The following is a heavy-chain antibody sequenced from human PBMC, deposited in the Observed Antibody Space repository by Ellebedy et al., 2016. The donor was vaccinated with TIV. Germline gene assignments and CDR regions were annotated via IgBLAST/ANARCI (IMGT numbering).Heavy chain of an antibody. CDR3: ARDGYGKAAGLFDY. CDR2: INAGNGNT. CDR1: GYTFTSYA. J-gene: IGHJ4*02. D-gene: IGHD6-13*01. Sequence: AASVKVSCKASGYTFTSYAMHWARQAPGQRLEWMGWINAGNGNTKYSQKFQGRVTITRDTSASTAYMELSSLRSEDTAVYYCARDGYGKAAGLFDYWGQGTLVTVSS. V-gene: IGHV1-3*01.